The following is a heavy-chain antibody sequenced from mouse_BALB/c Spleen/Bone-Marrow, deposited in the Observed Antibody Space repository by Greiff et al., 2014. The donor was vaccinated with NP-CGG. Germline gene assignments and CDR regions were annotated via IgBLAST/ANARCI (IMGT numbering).Heavy chain of an antibody. CDR3: ASELSRAMDY. CDR2: IDPYSGGT. Sequence: EVQLQQSGPELVKPGASVKVSCKASGYAFTRYNMYWVKQSHGKSLEWIGYIDPYSGGTNYNQKFKGKATLTVDKSSSTAYMHLNSLTSEDSAVYYCASELSRAMDYWGQGTSVTVSS. V-gene: IGHV1S135*01. D-gene: IGHD2-12*01. CDR1: GYAFTRYN. J-gene: IGHJ4*01.